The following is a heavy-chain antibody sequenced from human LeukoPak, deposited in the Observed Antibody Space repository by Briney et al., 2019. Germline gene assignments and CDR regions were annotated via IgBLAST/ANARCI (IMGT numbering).Heavy chain of an antibody. V-gene: IGHV3-23*01. D-gene: IGHD1-1*01. CDR1: GFTFSNYV. CDR3: ATRGTTATKYLEY. CDR2: IGAGDSST. J-gene: IGHJ4*02. Sequence: GGSLRLSCAASGFTFSNYVMSWVRQGTGQGLEWVSTIGAGDSSTYYAASVKGRFTISRDNSKNTLHLQMRGLRAEDTAVYYCATRGTTATKYLEYWGQGTLVTVSS.